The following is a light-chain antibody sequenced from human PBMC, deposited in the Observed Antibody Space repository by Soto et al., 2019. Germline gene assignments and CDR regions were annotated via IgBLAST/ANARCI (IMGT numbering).Light chain of an antibody. CDR2: YAS. CDR1: QSVAKNY. Sequence: EIVLTQSPGTLSLSPGERASLSCRASQSVAKNYLAWYQQKPGQALRLLISYASSRATGIPDRFSGSGSGTDFTLTISRLEAEDFAVYYCQHYGSSPFTFGPGTKVDIK. J-gene: IGKJ3*01. CDR3: QHYGSSPFT. V-gene: IGKV3-20*01.